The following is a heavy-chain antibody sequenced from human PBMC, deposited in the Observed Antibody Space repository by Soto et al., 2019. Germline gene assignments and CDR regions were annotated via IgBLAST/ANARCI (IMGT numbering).Heavy chain of an antibody. D-gene: IGHD3-22*01. J-gene: IGHJ4*02. CDR1: GGTFSTYA. CDR2: IIPIFGTP. CDR3: ARGLYSSPNTLDY. V-gene: IGHV1-69*12. Sequence: QVPLVQSGAEVKQPGSSVTVSCKASGGTFSTYAINWVRQAPGQGLEWMGGIIPIFGTPNYAQKLQDRVTITADESTSTAYMELSSLTSEDTAIYYCARGLYSSPNTLDYWGQGTLVTVSS.